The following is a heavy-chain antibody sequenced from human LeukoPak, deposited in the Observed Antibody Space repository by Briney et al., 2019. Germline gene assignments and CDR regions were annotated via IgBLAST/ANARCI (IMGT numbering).Heavy chain of an antibody. D-gene: IGHD3-16*02. J-gene: IGHJ4*02. V-gene: IGHV1-18*01. CDR1: GYTFSSYG. Sequence: ASVKVSCKASGYTFSSYGISWVRQAPGQGLEWMAWISVYNGNTKYAQRFQGRVTMTTDTSTSTAYMELRSLKSDDTAVYYCARDHYDYVWDSHRPYFDNWGQGTLVTVSS. CDR3: ARDHYDYVWDSHRPYFDN. CDR2: ISVYNGNT.